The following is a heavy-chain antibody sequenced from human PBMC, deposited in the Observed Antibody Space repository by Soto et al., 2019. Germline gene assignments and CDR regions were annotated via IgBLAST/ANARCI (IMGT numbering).Heavy chain of an antibody. D-gene: IGHD6-19*01. CDR2: MYSGGGT. J-gene: IGHJ6*02. CDR3: TTSPSVGV. CDR1: GFTVGNNY. V-gene: IGHV3-53*01. Sequence: EVHLVESGGGLIQPGGSLRLSCEASGFTVGNNYMNWVRQAPGKGLEWVSLMYSGGGTYYADSVKGRFTMSRDSSKNTLYLQLTSLRAEDTAMYYCTTSPSVGVWGQGTTVTVSS.